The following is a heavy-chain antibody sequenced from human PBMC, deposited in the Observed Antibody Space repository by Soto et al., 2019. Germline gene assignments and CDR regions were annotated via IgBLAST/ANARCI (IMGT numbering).Heavy chain of an antibody. Sequence: EVQLVESGGGLVQPGGSLRLSCATSGFTFNTYWMHWVRQAPGKGLVWVSRIYSDGSRTSYADPVKGRFTISRDNAKNTLYLQMDSLSPEDTAVYYCARGAGGYYYMDVWGKGTTVTVSS. D-gene: IGHD3-10*01. CDR1: GFTFNTYW. CDR2: IYSDGSRT. CDR3: ARGAGGYYYMDV. J-gene: IGHJ6*03. V-gene: IGHV3-74*01.